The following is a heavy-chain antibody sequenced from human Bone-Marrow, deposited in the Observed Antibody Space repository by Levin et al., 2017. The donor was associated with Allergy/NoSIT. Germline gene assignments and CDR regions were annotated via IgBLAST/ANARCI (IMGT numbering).Heavy chain of an antibody. D-gene: IGHD6-19*01. Sequence: GESLKISCAASGFIFSDYAVTWVRQAPGKGLEWVSTISGSGETSYYADFVKGRFTISRDNSRNTLDLQMNNLRVEDTAFYYCAKGREQWLAELDFWGQGTLVGVSS. V-gene: IGHV3-23*01. J-gene: IGHJ4*02. CDR3: AKGREQWLAELDF. CDR2: ISGSGETS. CDR1: GFIFSDYA.